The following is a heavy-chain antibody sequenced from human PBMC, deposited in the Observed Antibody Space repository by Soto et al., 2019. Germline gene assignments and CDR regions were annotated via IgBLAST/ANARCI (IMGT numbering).Heavy chain of an antibody. CDR3: AKEYCSGGSCYQYYYYYYMDV. J-gene: IGHJ6*03. V-gene: IGHV3-23*01. CDR1: GFTFSGYA. Sequence: PGGSLRLSCAASGFTFSGYAMSWVRQAPGKGLEWVSAISGSGGSTYYADSVKGRFTISRDNSKNTLYLQMNSLRAEDTAVYYCAKEYCSGGSCYQYYYYYYMDVWGKGTTVTVSS. CDR2: ISGSGGST. D-gene: IGHD2-15*01.